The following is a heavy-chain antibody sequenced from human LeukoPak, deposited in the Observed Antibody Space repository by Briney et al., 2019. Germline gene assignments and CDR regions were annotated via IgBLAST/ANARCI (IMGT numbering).Heavy chain of an antibody. Sequence: PGGSLRLSCEGSGFPFSSYSMNWVRQAPGKGLEWIGNIYYTGSTYYNVSLNSRVTISIDTSKNLFSLRLNSMTAADTAVYYCAKSGGYGLIDKWGQGTLVTVSS. CDR3: AKSGGYGLIDK. D-gene: IGHD1-26*01. CDR1: GFPFSSYSMN. J-gene: IGHJ4*02. CDR2: IYYTGST. V-gene: IGHV4-59*05.